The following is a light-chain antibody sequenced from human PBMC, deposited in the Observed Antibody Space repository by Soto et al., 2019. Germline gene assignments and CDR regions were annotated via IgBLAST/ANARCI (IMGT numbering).Light chain of an antibody. CDR1: QSVNSN. CDR2: VAS. V-gene: IGKV3-15*01. Sequence: EIVMTQSPVTLSVSPGDXATLSCRASQSVNSNLAWYQQKPGQTPKLLIYVASTRATGIPARFSGSGSGTEFTLTISSLQSEDFAVYYCQQYNVWPLTFGGGTKVEFK. CDR3: QQYNVWPLT. J-gene: IGKJ4*01.